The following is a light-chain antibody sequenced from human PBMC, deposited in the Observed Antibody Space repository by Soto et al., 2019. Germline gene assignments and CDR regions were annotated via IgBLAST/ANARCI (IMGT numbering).Light chain of an antibody. CDR2: LGS. CDR1: QSLLHTNGYAY. Sequence: DIVMTQSPLSLPVTPGEPASISCRSSQSLLHTNGYAYLDWYLQKPGQSPQLLTYLGSNRASGVPDRFSGSGSGTDFTLKISRVEAEDVGVYYCMQALQTPLTFGGGTKVEIK. CDR3: MQALQTPLT. V-gene: IGKV2-28*01. J-gene: IGKJ4*01.